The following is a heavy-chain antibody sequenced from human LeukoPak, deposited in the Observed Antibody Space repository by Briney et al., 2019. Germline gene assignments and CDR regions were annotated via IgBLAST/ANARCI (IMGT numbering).Heavy chain of an antibody. Sequence: PSETLSLTCTVSGGPISSYYWSWIRQPPGKGLEWIGYIYYSGTTNYNPSLKSRVTISVDTSKNQFSLKLSSVAAADTAVYYCARGVYIAAAQYGYWGQGTLVTVSS. V-gene: IGHV4-59*01. D-gene: IGHD6-13*01. CDR2: IYYSGTT. CDR1: GGPISSYY. CDR3: ARGVYIAAAQYGY. J-gene: IGHJ4*02.